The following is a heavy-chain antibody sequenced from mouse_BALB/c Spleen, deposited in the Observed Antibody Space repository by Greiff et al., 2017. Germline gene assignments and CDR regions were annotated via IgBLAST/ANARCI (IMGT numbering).Heavy chain of an antibody. CDR2: ISYSGST. V-gene: IGHV3-2*02. CDR3: ASHGTYGFAY. CDR1: GYSITSDYA. D-gene: IGHD2-1*01. J-gene: IGHJ3*01. Sequence: EVKVEESGPGLVKPSQSLSLTCTVTGYSITSDYAWYWIRQFPGNKLEWMGYISYSGSTSYNPSLKSRISITRDTSKNQFFLQLNSVTTEDTATYYCASHGTYGFAYWGQGTLVTVSA.